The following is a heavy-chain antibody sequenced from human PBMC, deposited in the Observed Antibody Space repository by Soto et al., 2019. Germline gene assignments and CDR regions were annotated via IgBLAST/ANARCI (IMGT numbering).Heavy chain of an antibody. V-gene: IGHV4-59*01. CDR2: IYYSGST. J-gene: IGHJ4*02. Sequence: TCTVSGGSISSYYWSWIRQPPGKGLEWIGYIYYSGSTNYNPSLKSRVTISVDTSKNQFSLKLSSVTAADTAVYYCTRGLDRAKLGYWGQGIQVTVS. CDR3: TRGLDRAKLGY. D-gene: IGHD1-26*01. CDR1: GGSISSYY.